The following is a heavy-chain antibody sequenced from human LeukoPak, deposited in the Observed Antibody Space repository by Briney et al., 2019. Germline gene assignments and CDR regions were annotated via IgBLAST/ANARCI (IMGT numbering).Heavy chain of an antibody. CDR1: GGSIGSYY. D-gene: IGHD6-13*01. V-gene: IGHV4-59*08. CDR3: ARHFSMITAAGTFNYYYMDV. J-gene: IGHJ6*03. CDR2: IYYSGSP. Sequence: SETLSLTCTVSGGSIGSYYWSWIRQPPGKGLEWIGYIYYSGSPNYNPSLKSRVTMSVDTSKNQFSLNLSSVTAADTAVYYCARHFSMITAAGTFNYYYMDVWGKGTTVTVSS.